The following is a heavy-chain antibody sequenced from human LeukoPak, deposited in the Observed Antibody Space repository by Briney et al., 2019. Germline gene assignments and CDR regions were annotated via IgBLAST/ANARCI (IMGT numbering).Heavy chain of an antibody. J-gene: IGHJ4*02. V-gene: IGHV1-3*01. Sequence: GASVKVSCKASGYTFTSYAMHWVRQAPGQRLEWMGWINAGNGNTKYSQKFQGRVTITRDTSASTAYMELSSLRSEDTAVYYCARGGWLRDRGVLDYWGQGTLVTVSS. CDR1: GYTFTSYA. CDR2: INAGNGNT. CDR3: ARGGWLRDRGVLDY. D-gene: IGHD5-12*01.